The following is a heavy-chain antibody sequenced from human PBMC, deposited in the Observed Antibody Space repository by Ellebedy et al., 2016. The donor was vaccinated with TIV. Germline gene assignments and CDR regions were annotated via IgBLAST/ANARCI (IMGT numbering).Heavy chain of an antibody. Sequence: GESLKISCAASGFPLRDYAMSWVRQPLGKGLGLVLSTSCYGVNRYYRDSVKGRFTLTRDNSQNPLYLQMSSLRAEDTALYYCAKDLTVGATRGFHFWGQGSLVTVSS. CDR1: GFPLRDYA. J-gene: IGHJ4*02. D-gene: IGHD1-26*01. CDR2: TSCYGVNR. CDR3: AKDLTVGATRGFHF. V-gene: IGHV3-23*01.